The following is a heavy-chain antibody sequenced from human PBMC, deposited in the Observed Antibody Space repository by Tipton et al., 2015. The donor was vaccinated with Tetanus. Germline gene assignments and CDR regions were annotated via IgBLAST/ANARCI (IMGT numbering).Heavy chain of an antibody. CDR1: GYNFNLYW. Sequence: QSGAEVKKPGESLKISCQGSGYNFNLYWIAWVRQMPGKGLEWMGVIYPGDSSTIYSPSFQGLVTISVDKSINTTYLRWTSLKASDSAMYYCARQKGYWGQGTLVTVSS. J-gene: IGHJ4*02. CDR3: ARQKGY. V-gene: IGHV5-51*01. CDR2: IYPGDSST.